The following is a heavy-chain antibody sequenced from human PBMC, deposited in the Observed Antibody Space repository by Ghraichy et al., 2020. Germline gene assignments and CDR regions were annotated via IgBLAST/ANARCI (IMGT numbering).Heavy chain of an antibody. CDR1: GFTFSSYS. V-gene: IGHV3-21*01. J-gene: IGHJ4*02. CDR2: ISSSSSYI. CDR3: ARDQIRLSSSWGEFDY. Sequence: GSLNISCAASGFTFSSYSMNWVRQAPGKGLEWVSSISSSSSYIYYADSVKGRFTISRDNAKNSLYLQMNSLRAEDTAVYYCARDQIRLSSSWGEFDYWGQGTLVTVSS. D-gene: IGHD6-6*01.